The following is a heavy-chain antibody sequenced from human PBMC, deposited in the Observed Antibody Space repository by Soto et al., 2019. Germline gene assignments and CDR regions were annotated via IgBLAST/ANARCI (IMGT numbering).Heavy chain of an antibody. Sequence: QVQLQESGPGLVKPSQTLSLTCTVSGGSISSGGYYWSWIRQHPGKGLEWIGYIYYSGSTYYNPSLKCRFTISVDTSKNQFSLKLSSVTAADTAVYYCARKTTVTTSFDYWGQGTLVTVSS. J-gene: IGHJ4*02. V-gene: IGHV4-31*03. D-gene: IGHD4-17*01. CDR1: GGSISSGGYY. CDR3: ARKTTVTTSFDY. CDR2: IYYSGST.